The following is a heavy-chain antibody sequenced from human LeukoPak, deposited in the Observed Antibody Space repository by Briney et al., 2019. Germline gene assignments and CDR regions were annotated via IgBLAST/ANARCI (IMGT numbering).Heavy chain of an antibody. D-gene: IGHD3-3*01. J-gene: IGHJ4*02. CDR1: GFIFTNYF. CDR3: ATDRGWRTSGYYLYYFEY. CDR2: IKHDGSEK. Sequence: GGSLRLSCAASGFIFTNYFMSWVRQAPGKGPEWVASIKHDGSEKYYVDSVRGRFTISRDNTMNSLYLQMSSLRAEDTAVYYCATDRGWRTSGYYLYYFEYWGQGTLVTYSS. V-gene: IGHV3-7*01.